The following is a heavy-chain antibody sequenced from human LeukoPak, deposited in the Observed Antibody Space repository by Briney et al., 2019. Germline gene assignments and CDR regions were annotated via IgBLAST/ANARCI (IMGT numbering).Heavy chain of an antibody. CDR3: ARDYAYSSSWYQGRWFDP. CDR1: GCTFSSYA. J-gene: IGHJ5*02. D-gene: IGHD6-13*01. Sequence: ASVKVSCKASGCTFSSYAISWVRQAPGQGLEWMGGIIPIFGTANYAQKFQGRVTITADESTSTAYMELSSLRSEDTAVYYCARDYAYSSSWYQGRWFDPWGQGTLVTVSS. CDR2: IIPIFGTA. V-gene: IGHV1-69*13.